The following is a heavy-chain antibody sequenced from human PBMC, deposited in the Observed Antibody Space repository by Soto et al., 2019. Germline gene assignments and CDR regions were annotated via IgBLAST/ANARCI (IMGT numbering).Heavy chain of an antibody. V-gene: IGHV3-30*18. D-gene: IGHD3-10*01. CDR2: ISYDGSNK. CDR3: AKDTKLITMVRGVIINISYGMDV. Sequence: PGGSLRLSCEASGFTFSNFGIHWVRQATGKGLEWVAVISYDGSNKYYADSVKGRFTISRDNSKNTLYLQMNSLRAEDTAVYYCAKDTKLITMVRGVIINISYGMDVWGQGTTVTVS. J-gene: IGHJ6*02. CDR1: GFTFSNFG.